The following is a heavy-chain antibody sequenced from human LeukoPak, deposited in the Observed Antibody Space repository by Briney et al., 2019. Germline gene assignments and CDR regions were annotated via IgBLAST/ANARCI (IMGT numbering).Heavy chain of an antibody. CDR3: ATXXXXXXXXXSXXXFDY. V-gene: IGHV1-24*01. J-gene: IGHJ4*01. CDR1: EYSLSDLS. CDR2: FDAENNKM. Sequence: ASVKVSCKISEYSLSDLSIHWVREAPGEGLEWMGGFDAENNKMVYSQRFQGRVTMTEDTSADTAYMELTGLRSEDPAMYFCATXXXXXXXXXSXXXFDYWXXXTXVIVSS.